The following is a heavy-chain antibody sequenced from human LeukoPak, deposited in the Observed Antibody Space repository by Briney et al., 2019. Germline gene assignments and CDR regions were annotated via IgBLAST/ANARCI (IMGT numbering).Heavy chain of an antibody. D-gene: IGHD5-18*01. CDR3: TTDRTQLWEPRDY. J-gene: IGHJ4*02. V-gene: IGHV3-15*01. CDR2: IKSKTDGGTT. Sequence: PGGSLRLSCAASGFTFSNAWMSWVRQAPGKGLEWVGRIKSKTDGGTTDYAAPVKGRFTISRDDSKNTLYLQMNSLKTEDTAVYYCTTDRTQLWEPRDYWGQGTLVTVSS. CDR1: GFTFSNAW.